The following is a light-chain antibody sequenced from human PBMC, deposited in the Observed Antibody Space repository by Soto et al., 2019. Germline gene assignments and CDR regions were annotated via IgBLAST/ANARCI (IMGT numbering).Light chain of an antibody. CDR1: NIGSKS. Sequence: SSELTQPPSVSVAPGKTARITCGGNNIGSKSVHWYQQKPGQAPVLVIYYDSDRPSGIPERFSGSNSGNTATLTISRVEAGDEADYYCQVWDSSSDHRKVFGGGTKLT. J-gene: IGLJ2*01. CDR2: YDS. CDR3: QVWDSSSDHRKV. V-gene: IGLV3-21*04.